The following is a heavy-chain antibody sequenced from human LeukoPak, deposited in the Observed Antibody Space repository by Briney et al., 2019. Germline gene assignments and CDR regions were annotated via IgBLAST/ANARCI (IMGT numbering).Heavy chain of an antibody. D-gene: IGHD5-24*01. CDR2: ISWNSGSI. Sequence: GRSLRLSCAASGFTFDDYAMHWVRQAPGKGLEWVSGISWNSGSIGYADSVKGRFTISRDNAKNSLYLQMNSLRAGDTALYYCARRRVGGDGYNQADYYFDYWGQGTLVTVSS. CDR1: GFTFDDYA. CDR3: ARRRVGGDGYNQADYYFDY. V-gene: IGHV3-9*01. J-gene: IGHJ4*02.